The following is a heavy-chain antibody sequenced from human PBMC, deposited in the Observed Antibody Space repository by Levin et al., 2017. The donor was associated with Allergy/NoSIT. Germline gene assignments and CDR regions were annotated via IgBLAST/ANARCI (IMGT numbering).Heavy chain of an antibody. J-gene: IGHJ6*03. CDR2: IKSKTDGGTT. Sequence: GGSLRLSCAASGFTFSNAWMSWVRQAPGKGLEWVGRIKSKTDGGTTDYAAPVKGRFTISRDDSKNTLYLQMNSLKTEDTAVYYCTTDLWPDIVVVVAVYYYMDVWGKGTTVTVSS. CDR3: TTDLWPDIVVVVAVYYYMDV. CDR1: GFTFSNAW. D-gene: IGHD2-15*01. V-gene: IGHV3-15*01.